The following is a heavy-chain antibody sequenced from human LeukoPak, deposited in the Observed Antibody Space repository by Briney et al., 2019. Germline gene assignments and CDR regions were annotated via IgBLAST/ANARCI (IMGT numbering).Heavy chain of an antibody. D-gene: IGHD6-6*01. CDR2: IYSGGST. CDR1: GFTVSSNY. Sequence: GGSLRLSCAASGFTVSSNYMSWVRQAPGKGLEWVSVIYSGGSTYYADSVKGRFTISRDNSKNTLYPQMNSLRAEDTAVYYCARSPSIAARRIYYYYYMDVWGKGTTVTVSS. J-gene: IGHJ6*03. CDR3: ARSPSIAARRIYYYYYMDV. V-gene: IGHV3-53*01.